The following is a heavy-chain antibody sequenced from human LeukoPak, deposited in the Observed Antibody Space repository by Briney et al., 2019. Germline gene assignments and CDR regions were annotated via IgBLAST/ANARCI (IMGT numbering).Heavy chain of an antibody. CDR1: GFTLSSYW. CDR2: IKEDGSEK. D-gene: IGHD3-10*01. Sequence: GGSLRLSCAASGFTLSSYWMSWVRQAPGKGLEWVANIKEDGSEKYYVDSVKGRFTISRDNAQNSVYLHMNSLTAEDTALYYCARGCVAGVPFDAFDIWGQGTMVSVSS. V-gene: IGHV3-7*03. J-gene: IGHJ3*02. CDR3: ARGCVAGVPFDAFDI.